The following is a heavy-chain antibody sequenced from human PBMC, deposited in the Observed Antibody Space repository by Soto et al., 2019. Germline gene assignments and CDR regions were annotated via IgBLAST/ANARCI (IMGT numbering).Heavy chain of an antibody. CDR3: ARGGRGVTLYFDY. J-gene: IGHJ4*02. CDR1: GYMFSSYG. D-gene: IGHD3-10*01. CDR2: ISAYNGDT. Sequence: QVQLVQSRAEVEKPGASVKVSCKASGYMFSSYGISWVRQAPGQGLEWMGWISAYNGDTNYEQKFQGRVTMTRDTSTRTAYMELRSLGSDDTAVFYCARGGRGVTLYFDYWGQGTLVTVSS. V-gene: IGHV1-18*01.